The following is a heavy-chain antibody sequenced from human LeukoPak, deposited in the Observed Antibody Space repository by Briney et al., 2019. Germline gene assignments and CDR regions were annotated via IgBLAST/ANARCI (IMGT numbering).Heavy chain of an antibody. V-gene: IGHV5-51*01. CDR2: IDPGDSDV. D-gene: IGHD2-8*02. CDR1: GYTFTSYC. J-gene: IGHJ6*02. CDR3: ARRGDWTGSTLLGMDV. Sequence: GESLQISFKGSGYTFTSYCIAWVRPMPGKGLEWMGIIDPGDSDVRYSPSFQGQVTISVDKSISTAYLQWSSLEASDTAMYYCARRGDWTGSTLLGMDVWGQGTTVIVSS.